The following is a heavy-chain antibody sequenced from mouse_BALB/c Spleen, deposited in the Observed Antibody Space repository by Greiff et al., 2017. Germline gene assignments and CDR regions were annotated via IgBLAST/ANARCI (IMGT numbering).Heavy chain of an antibody. V-gene: IGHV5-17*02. CDR2: ISSGSSTI. CDR1: GFTFSSFG. CDR3: ARSYTYAMDY. J-gene: IGHJ4*01. Sequence: DVKLVESGGGLVQPGGSRKLSCAASGFTFSSFGMHWVRQAPEKGLEWVAYISSGSSTIYYADTVKGRFTISRDNPKNTLFLQMTSLRSEDTAMYYCARSYTYAMDYWGQGTSVTVSS. D-gene: IGHD2-12*01.